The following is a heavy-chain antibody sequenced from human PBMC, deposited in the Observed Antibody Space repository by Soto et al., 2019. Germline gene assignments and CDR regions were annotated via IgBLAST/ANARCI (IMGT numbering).Heavy chain of an antibody. CDR1: GYTFTSYY. CDR2: INPSGGST. Sequence: ASVKVSCKASGYTFTSYYMHWVRQAPGQGLEWMGIINPSGGSTSYAQKFQGRVTMIRDTSTSTVYMELSSLRSEDTAVYYCAREGGKVKDYYGSGRTLDYWGQGTLVTVSS. D-gene: IGHD3-10*01. V-gene: IGHV1-46*01. CDR3: AREGGKVKDYYGSGRTLDY. J-gene: IGHJ4*02.